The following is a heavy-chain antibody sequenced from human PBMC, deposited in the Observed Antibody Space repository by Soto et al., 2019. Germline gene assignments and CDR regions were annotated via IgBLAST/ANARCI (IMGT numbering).Heavy chain of an antibody. J-gene: IGHJ6*02. V-gene: IGHV3-72*01. CDR3: ARVSVSKHLGRDYYGLDV. CDR2: TRNKANSYTT. CDR1: GFTFSDNY. Sequence: HPGGSLRLSCAASGFTFSDNYMDWVRQAPGKGLEWVGRTRNKANSYTTEYAASVKGRFTISRDDSENSLYLQMNSLKTEDTAVYYCARVSVSKHLGRDYYGLDVWGQGTTVTVSS.